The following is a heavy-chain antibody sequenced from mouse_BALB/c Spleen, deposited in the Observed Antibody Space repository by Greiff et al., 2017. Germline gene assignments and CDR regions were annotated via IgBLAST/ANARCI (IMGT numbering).Heavy chain of an antibody. J-gene: IGHJ4*01. V-gene: IGHV5-6-3*01. CDR1: GFTFSSYG. CDR2: INSNGGST. CDR3: ARSGGNYGAMDY. Sequence: EVMLVESGGGLVQPGGSLKLSCAASGFTFSSYGMSWVRQTPDKRLELVATINSNGGSTYYPDSVKGRFTISRDNAKNTLYLQMSSLKSEDTAMYYCARSGGNYGAMDYWGQGTSVTVSS. D-gene: IGHD2-1*01.